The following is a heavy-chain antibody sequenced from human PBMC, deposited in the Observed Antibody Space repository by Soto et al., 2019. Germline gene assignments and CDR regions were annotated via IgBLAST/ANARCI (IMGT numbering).Heavy chain of an antibody. Sequence: ASVKVSCKASGYTFTSYGISWVRQAPGQGLEWMGWINGYNGNTNYAQKLQGRVTMTTDTSTSTAYMYLRSLRSDDTAVYYCARVGEYYDFWSGYYRAEYFQHWGQGTLVTVSS. J-gene: IGHJ1*01. CDR1: GYTFTSYG. CDR2: INGYNGNT. D-gene: IGHD3-3*01. V-gene: IGHV1-18*01. CDR3: ARVGEYYDFWSGYYRAEYFQH.